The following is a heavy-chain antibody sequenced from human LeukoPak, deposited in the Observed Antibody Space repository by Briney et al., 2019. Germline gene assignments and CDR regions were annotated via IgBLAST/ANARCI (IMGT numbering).Heavy chain of an antibody. Sequence: GASVKVSCKASGYTFTSYYMHWVRQAPGQGLEWMGIINPSGGSTSYAQKFQGRVTMTRDMSTSTVYMELSSLRSEDTAVYYCARVMDYYDSSGFNWFDPWGQGTLVTVSS. CDR1: GYTFTSYY. CDR2: INPSGGST. J-gene: IGHJ5*02. V-gene: IGHV1-46*01. CDR3: ARVMDYYDSSGFNWFDP. D-gene: IGHD3-22*01.